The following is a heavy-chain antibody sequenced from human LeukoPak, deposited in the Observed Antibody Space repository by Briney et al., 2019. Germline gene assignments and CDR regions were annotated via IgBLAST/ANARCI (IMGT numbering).Heavy chain of an antibody. V-gene: IGHV1-18*01. D-gene: IGHD6-13*01. CDR1: GYTFTSYG. CDR2: ISAYNGNT. CDR3: ARGTLLEGWAAAGSSEYFQH. Sequence: GASVKVSCKASGYTFTSYGISWVRQAPGQGLEWMGWISAYNGNTNYAQKLQGRVTMTTDTSTSTAYMELRSLRSDDTAVYYCARGTLLEGWAAAGSSEYFQHWGQGTLVTVSS. J-gene: IGHJ1*01.